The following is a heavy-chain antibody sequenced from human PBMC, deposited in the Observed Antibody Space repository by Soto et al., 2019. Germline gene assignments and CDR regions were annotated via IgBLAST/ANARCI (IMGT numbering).Heavy chain of an antibody. CDR2: IYPGDSDT. Sequence: GESLKISCKASGYSFTNYWIGWVRQMPGKGLEWMGTIYPGDSDTRYSPSFQGHVTISAVNSITTAYLQWSSLKASDTAMYFCARETTTVIAWFDPWGQGTLVTVSS. J-gene: IGHJ5*02. CDR3: ARETTTVIAWFDP. CDR1: GYSFTNYW. V-gene: IGHV5-51*01. D-gene: IGHD4-17*01.